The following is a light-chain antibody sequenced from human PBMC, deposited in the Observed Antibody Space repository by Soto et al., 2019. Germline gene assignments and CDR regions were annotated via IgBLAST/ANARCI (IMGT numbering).Light chain of an antibody. CDR1: QAISSY. Sequence: AIRMTQSPSSFSASTGDRVTITCRASQAISSYLAWYQQKPGKAPKLLIYAASTLQSEVPSRFSGSGSGTDFTLTISCLQSEDFATYYWQQYYSYPLTFGGGTKVEIK. CDR3: QQYYSYPLT. J-gene: IGKJ4*01. CDR2: AAS. V-gene: IGKV1-8*01.